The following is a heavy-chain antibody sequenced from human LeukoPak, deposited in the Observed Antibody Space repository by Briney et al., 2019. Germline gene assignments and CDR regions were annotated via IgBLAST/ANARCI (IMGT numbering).Heavy chain of an antibody. CDR3: ARQVWELRTNWFDP. V-gene: IGHV4-59*08. J-gene: IGHJ5*02. D-gene: IGHD1-26*01. CDR1: SSSISSYY. CDR2: MFYNGNP. Sequence: SETLSLTCTVSSSSISSYYWSWIRQSPGKGLEWIGYMFYNGNPNYNPSLKSRVTISIDTSKNQFSLKLSSVTAADTAVYYCARQVWELRTNWFDPWGQGTLVTVSS.